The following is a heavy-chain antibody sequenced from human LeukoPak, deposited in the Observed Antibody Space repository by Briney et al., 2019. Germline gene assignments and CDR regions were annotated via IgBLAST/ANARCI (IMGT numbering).Heavy chain of an antibody. J-gene: IGHJ4*02. CDR3: ARIGASSGYYPFEY. CDR2: IYYSGST. CDR1: SGSISSYY. D-gene: IGHD3-22*01. V-gene: IGHV4-59*01. Sequence: SETLSLTCTVSSGSISSYYWSWIRQPPGKGLEWIGYIYYSGSTNNNPSLKSRVTISVDTSKNQFSLKLSSVTAADTAVYYCARIGASSGYYPFEYWGQGTLVTVSS.